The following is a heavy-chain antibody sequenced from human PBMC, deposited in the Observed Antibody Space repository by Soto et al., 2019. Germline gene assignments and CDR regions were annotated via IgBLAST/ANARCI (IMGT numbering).Heavy chain of an antibody. J-gene: IGHJ6*02. CDR2: IYYSGST. CDR1: GGSISSSSYY. Sequence: PSETLSLTCTVSGGSISSSSYYWGWIRQPPGKGLEWIGSIYYSGSTYYNPSLKSRVTISVDTSKNQFSLKLSSVTAADTAVYYCARRCRYYDFWSGYYTDYYYYGMDVWGQGTTVTVSS. CDR3: ARRCRYYDFWSGYYTDYYYYGMDV. D-gene: IGHD3-3*01. V-gene: IGHV4-39*01.